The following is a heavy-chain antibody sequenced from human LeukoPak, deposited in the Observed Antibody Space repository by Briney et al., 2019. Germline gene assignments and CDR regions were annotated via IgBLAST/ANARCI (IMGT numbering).Heavy chain of an antibody. Sequence: GGSLRLSCAASGFTFTRHGMHWVRQAPGKGLEWVAVIWYDGSDKYYTESVKGRFTISRDNSRNTLYLQMNSLRVEDTAIYYCARDITSHYFDYCGQGALVTVSS. J-gene: IGHJ4*02. CDR3: ARDITSHYFDY. CDR1: GFTFTRHG. CDR2: IWYDGSDK. D-gene: IGHD1-14*01. V-gene: IGHV3-33*01.